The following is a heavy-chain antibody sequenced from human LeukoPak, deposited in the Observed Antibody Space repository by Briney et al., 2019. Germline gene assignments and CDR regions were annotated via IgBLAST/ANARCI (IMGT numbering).Heavy chain of an antibody. D-gene: IGHD6-19*01. V-gene: IGHV4-4*02. CDR1: GGSISSSNW. CDR3: ARVVRAVAGTFYYYGMDV. J-gene: IGHJ6*02. Sequence: SSGTLSLTCAVSGGSISSSNWWSWVRQPPGKGLEWIGEIYHSGSTNYNPSLKSRVTISVDKSKNQFSLKLSSVTAADTAVYYCARVVRAVAGTFYYYGMDVWGQGTTVTVSS. CDR2: IYHSGST.